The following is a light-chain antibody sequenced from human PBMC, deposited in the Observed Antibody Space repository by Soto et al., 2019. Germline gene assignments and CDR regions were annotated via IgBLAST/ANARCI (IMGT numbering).Light chain of an antibody. V-gene: IGKV1-13*02. Sequence: AIQVTQSPSSLSASVGDRVTMTCRASQDIRGALAWYQQKSGKPPNLLIYDVSTLEGGVPSRFSGSGSGTEFTLTISSLQPEDFGTYYCQQFNSYPITFGHGTRL. J-gene: IGKJ5*01. CDR1: QDIRGA. CDR2: DVS. CDR3: QQFNSYPIT.